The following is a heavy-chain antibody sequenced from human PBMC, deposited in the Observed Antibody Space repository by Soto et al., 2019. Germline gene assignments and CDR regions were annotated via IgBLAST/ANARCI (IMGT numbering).Heavy chain of an antibody. CDR2: IYYSGST. J-gene: IGHJ5*02. Sequence: SETLSLTCTVAGGSISSYYWSWIRQPPGKGLEWIGYIYYSGSTNYNPSLKSRVTISVDTSKNQFSLKLSSVTAADTAVYYCARAQGRQLSVDPWGQGTLVTVSS. CDR3: ARAQGRQLSVDP. D-gene: IGHD5-18*01. CDR1: GGSISSYY. V-gene: IGHV4-59*01.